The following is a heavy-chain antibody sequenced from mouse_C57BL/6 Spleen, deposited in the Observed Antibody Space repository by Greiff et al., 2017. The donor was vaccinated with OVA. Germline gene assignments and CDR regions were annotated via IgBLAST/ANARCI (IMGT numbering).Heavy chain of an antibody. V-gene: IGHV1-22*01. D-gene: IGHD2-4*01. CDR3: ARLDDYDPYYAMDY. Sequence: EVQLQQSGPELVKPGASVKMSCKASGYTFTDYNMHWVKQSHGKSLEWIGYINPNNGGTSYNQKFKGKATLTVNKSSSTDYMELRSLTSEDSAVYYCARLDDYDPYYAMDYWGQGTSVTVSS. CDR1: GYTFTDYN. J-gene: IGHJ4*01. CDR2: INPNNGGT.